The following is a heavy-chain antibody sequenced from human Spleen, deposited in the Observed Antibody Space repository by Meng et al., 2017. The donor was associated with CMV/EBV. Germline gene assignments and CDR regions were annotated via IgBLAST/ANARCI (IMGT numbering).Heavy chain of an antibody. Sequence: GESLKISCAASGFTFSQFWMSWVRQAPGKGLEWVATIKEDGSEKYYVDSVKGRFTISRDNSKNTLYLQMNSLRAEDTAVYYCASIASRYDIPDYWGQGTLVTVSS. CDR1: GFTFSQFW. CDR2: IKEDGSEK. J-gene: IGHJ4*02. CDR3: ASIASRYDIPDY. D-gene: IGHD3-9*01. V-gene: IGHV3-7*03.